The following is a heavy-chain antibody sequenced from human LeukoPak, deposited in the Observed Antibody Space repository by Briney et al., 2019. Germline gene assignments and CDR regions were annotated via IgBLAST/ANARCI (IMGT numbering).Heavy chain of an antibody. J-gene: IGHJ4*02. D-gene: IGHD5-18*01. CDR1: GGSISSYY. CDR3: ARGAMVKIDY. V-gene: IGHV4-59*12. Sequence: PSETLSLTCTVSGGSISSYYWSWIRQPPGKGLEWIGYIYYSGTTNYNPSLKSRVTISVDTSKNQFSLKLSSVTAADTAVYYCARGAMVKIDYWGQGTLVTVSS. CDR2: IYYSGTT.